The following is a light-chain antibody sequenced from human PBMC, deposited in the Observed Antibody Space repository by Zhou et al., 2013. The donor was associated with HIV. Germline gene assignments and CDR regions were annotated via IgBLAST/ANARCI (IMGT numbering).Light chain of an antibody. CDR2: KAS. CDR1: QSISSW. CDR3: QQYHDYSPLT. Sequence: DIQMTQSPSTLSASVGDRVTITCRASQSISSWLAWYQQKPGKAPNLLIYKASTLESGVPSRFSGSGSGTQFTLTISSLQPDDFATYYCQQYHDYSPLTFGGGTKVEI. J-gene: IGKJ4*01. V-gene: IGKV1-5*03.